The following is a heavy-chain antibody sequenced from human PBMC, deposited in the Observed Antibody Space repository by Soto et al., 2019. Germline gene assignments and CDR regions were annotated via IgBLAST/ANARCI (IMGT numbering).Heavy chain of an antibody. CDR3: ARHRVPSVYDPIPGCFDS. V-gene: IGHV4-39*01. Sequence: QLQLQESGPGLVKPSETLSLTCTVSGGSLSSSSCYWGWIRQPPGKGLEWIGSMSYSGSTYHNPSLKSRVTLSVDTSQRRFSLKLPSVTAAATAVYYCARHRVPSVYDPIPGCFDSWGQGILVTSSS. D-gene: IGHD5-12*01. J-gene: IGHJ4*02. CDR1: GGSLSSSSCY. CDR2: MSYSGST.